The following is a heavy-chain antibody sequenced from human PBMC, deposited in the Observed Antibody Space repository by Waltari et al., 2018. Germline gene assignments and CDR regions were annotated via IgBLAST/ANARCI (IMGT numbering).Heavy chain of an antibody. CDR2: IKTQSDGGGAT. CDR1: GFTFSTTC. D-gene: IGHD3-16*02. CDR3: TTDQGDSYTFYSFDY. Sequence: EVQLVESGGGLFNPGGSLRLSCAASGFTFSTTCMAWVRQAPGKGLEWIARIKTQSDGGGATYYAAPVTGRFTVSRDDSKNMLYLQMSSLKTEDTAMYYCTTDQGDSYTFYSFDYWGQGTLVTVSS. J-gene: IGHJ4*02. V-gene: IGHV3-15*01.